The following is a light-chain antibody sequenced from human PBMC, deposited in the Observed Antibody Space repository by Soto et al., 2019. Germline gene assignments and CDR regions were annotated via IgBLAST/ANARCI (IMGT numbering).Light chain of an antibody. J-gene: IGKJ1*01. CDR3: QQYSSFPWT. Sequence: DIQLTQSPSFLSASVEDRVTISCRASYDISSSLAWYQQEPGKPPKLLIYDSSTLQTGVPSRFTGSGSGRKFTLTISGLQVGDFATYFCQQYSSFPWTFGQGTKVEI. CDR1: YDISSS. CDR2: DSS. V-gene: IGKV1-9*01.